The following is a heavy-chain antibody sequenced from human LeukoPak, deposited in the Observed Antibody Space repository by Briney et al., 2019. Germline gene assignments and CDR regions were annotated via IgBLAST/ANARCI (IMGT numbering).Heavy chain of an antibody. D-gene: IGHD1-1*01. Sequence: SQTLSPTCTVSGDSITSGSDYWNWLRQPAGKGLEWIGRIYSSGGTNYNPSLKSRVTISVDTSKNQFSLKLSSVTAADTAVYYCATRGWNEAIYSYYYYMDVWGKGTTVTVSS. CDR1: GDSITSGSDY. J-gene: IGHJ6*03. CDR3: ATRGWNEAIYSYYYYMDV. CDR2: IYSSGGT. V-gene: IGHV4-61*02.